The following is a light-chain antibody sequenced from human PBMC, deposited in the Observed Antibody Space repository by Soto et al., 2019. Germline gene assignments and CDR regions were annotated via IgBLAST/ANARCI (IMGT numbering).Light chain of an antibody. CDR1: QTVSASY. V-gene: IGKV3-20*01. CDR3: QLYGVSSPRIT. J-gene: IGKJ5*01. Sequence: EIVLTQSPGTLSLSPGEKATLSYRASQTVSASYLAWYQQKTGQAPRLLIYGATNRIIGIPDRFSGSVSGTDFTLNISRLEPEHFAVYYCQLYGVSSPRITFGQGTRLEIK. CDR2: GAT.